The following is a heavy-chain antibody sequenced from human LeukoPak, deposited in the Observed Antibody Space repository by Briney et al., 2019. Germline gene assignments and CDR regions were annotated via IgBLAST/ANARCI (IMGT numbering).Heavy chain of an antibody. V-gene: IGHV5-51*01. Sequence: GESLKISCKGSGYRFTDYWIGWVRQKPGKGLEWMGIIYPGDSDTRYSPSFQGQVSISVDKSISTAYLQWSSLKASDTAMYYCARRGSGWYVDYWGQGTLVTVSS. D-gene: IGHD6-19*01. CDR2: IYPGDSDT. J-gene: IGHJ4*02. CDR3: ARRGSGWYVDY. CDR1: GYRFTDYW.